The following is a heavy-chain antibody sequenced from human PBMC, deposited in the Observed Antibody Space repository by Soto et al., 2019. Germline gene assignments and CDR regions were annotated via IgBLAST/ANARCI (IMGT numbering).Heavy chain of an antibody. Sequence: SETQSLTCAVSGGSLSTTHWWTWVRKPPGKGLEWIGEIYHSGSTNYNPSLKSRVTISVDRSKNQFSLKLSSVTAADTAVYYCARDPMIWGQGTLVTV. CDR2: IYHSGST. CDR3: ARDPMI. J-gene: IGHJ4*02. CDR1: GGSLSTTHW. V-gene: IGHV4-4*02. D-gene: IGHD3-22*01.